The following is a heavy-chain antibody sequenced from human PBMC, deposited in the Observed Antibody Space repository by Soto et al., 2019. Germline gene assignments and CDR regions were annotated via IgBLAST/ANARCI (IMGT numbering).Heavy chain of an antibody. D-gene: IGHD6-19*01. V-gene: IGHV1-2*02. CDR3: ARDQSPSSGWHGIDV. CDR1: AYSFTDYF. Sequence: ASVQVSGAASAYSFTDYFMRWVRQAPNQGLEWMGWINPNSGGTNYAQKFQGRVTMTRDTSISTAYMELNRLRSDDTAVYYCARDQSPSSGWHGIDVWGQGTTVTVSS. CDR2: INPNSGGT. J-gene: IGHJ6*02.